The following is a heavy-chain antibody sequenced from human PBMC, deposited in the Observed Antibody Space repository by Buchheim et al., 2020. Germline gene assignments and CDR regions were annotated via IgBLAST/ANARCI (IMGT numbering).Heavy chain of an antibody. CDR2: INHSGST. D-gene: IGHD3-10*01. Sequence: QVQLQQWGAGLLKPSETLSLTCAVYGGSFSGYYWSWIRQPPGKGLEWIGEINHSGSTNYNPSLKSRVTISVDTSKNQFSLKLSSVTAADTAVYYCAREHYAGSYYRGDYYYYGMDVWGQGTT. V-gene: IGHV4-34*01. CDR1: GGSFSGYY. CDR3: AREHYAGSYYRGDYYYYGMDV. J-gene: IGHJ6*02.